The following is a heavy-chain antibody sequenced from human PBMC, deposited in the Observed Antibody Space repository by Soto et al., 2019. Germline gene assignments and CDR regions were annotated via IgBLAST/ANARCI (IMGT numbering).Heavy chain of an antibody. D-gene: IGHD2-21*02. CDR2: IYYSGST. CDR1: GGSISSGDYY. CDR3: ARVATHPRGGDLPDY. J-gene: IGHJ4*02. V-gene: IGHV4-61*08. Sequence: ETLSLTCTVSGGSISSGDYYWSWIRQPPGKGLEWIGYIYYSGSTNYNPSLKSRVTISVDTSKNQFSLKLSSVTAADTAVYYCARVATHPRGGDLPDYWGQGTLVTVSS.